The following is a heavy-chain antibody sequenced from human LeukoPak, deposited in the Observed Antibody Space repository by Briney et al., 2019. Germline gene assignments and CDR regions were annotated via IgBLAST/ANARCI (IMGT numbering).Heavy chain of an antibody. CDR1: GFTVSSNY. V-gene: IGHV3-66*01. Sequence: PGGSLRLSCAASGFTVSSNYMSWVRQAPGKGLEWVSVISSGGSTYYADSVKGRFTISRDNSKNTLYLQMNSLRAEDTAVYYCARFNSSGWYTYYYYGMDVWGQGTTVTVSS. J-gene: IGHJ6*02. CDR3: ARFNSSGWYTYYYYGMDV. CDR2: ISSGGST. D-gene: IGHD6-19*01.